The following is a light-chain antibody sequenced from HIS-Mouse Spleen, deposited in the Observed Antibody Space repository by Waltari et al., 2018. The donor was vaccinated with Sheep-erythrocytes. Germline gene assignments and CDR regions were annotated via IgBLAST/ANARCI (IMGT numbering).Light chain of an antibody. Sequence: QSALTQPPSASGSPGQSVTISCTGTSTDVGGYNYVSCYQQHPGKAPKLMIYEVSNRPSGVSNRFSGSKSGNTASLTISGLQAEDEADYYCSSYTSSSTLVVFGGGTKLTVL. V-gene: IGLV2-14*01. CDR1: STDVGGYNY. CDR3: SSYTSSSTLVV. CDR2: EVS. J-gene: IGLJ2*01.